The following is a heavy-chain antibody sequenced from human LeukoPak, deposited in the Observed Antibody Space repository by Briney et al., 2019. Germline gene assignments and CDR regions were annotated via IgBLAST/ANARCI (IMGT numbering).Heavy chain of an antibody. CDR2: ISSSSSTI. J-gene: IGHJ4*02. Sequence: PGGSLRLSCAASGFTFSSYSMNWVRQAPGKGLEWVSYISSSSSTIYYADSAKGRFTISRDNAKNTLYLQMNSLRDEDTAVYYCARDGRHYDFWSGYYKGIDYWGQGTLVTVSS. V-gene: IGHV3-48*02. CDR3: ARDGRHYDFWSGYYKGIDY. D-gene: IGHD3-3*01. CDR1: GFTFSSYS.